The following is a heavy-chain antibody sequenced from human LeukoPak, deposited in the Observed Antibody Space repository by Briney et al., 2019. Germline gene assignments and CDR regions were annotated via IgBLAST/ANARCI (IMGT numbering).Heavy chain of an antibody. V-gene: IGHV3-23*01. Sequence: GGSLRLSCAASGFTFSTDAMTWVRQAPGKGLQWVSAISGSGGDTYYEDSVKGRFTISRDNSKNMMYLQMNSLRAKDTAVYYCARDSSGWSKNYWGQGTLVTVSS. D-gene: IGHD6-19*01. J-gene: IGHJ4*02. CDR2: ISGSGGDT. CDR3: ARDSSGWSKNY. CDR1: GFTFSTDA.